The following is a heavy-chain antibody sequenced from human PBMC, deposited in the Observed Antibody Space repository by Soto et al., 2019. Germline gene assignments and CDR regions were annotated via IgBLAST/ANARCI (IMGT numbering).Heavy chain of an antibody. CDR3: ALQRDGGFGY. CDR1: GFSLSTIGVG. V-gene: IGHV2-5*02. J-gene: IGHJ4*02. CDR2: IYWDDDK. D-gene: IGHD2-2*01. Sequence: QLTLKESGPTLVKPTQTLTLTCTFSGFSLSTIGVGVGWIRQSPGKALEWLALIYWDDDKQYSPSLKSRLTITNGPSKNQVVLTMTHRDPVDTARYFCALQRDGGFGYWGQGTLVTGSS.